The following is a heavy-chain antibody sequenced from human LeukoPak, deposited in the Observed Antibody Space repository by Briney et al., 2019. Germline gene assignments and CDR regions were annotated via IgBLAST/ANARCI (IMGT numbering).Heavy chain of an antibody. Sequence: PGGSLRLSCAASGFTFSSYSMNWVRQAPGKGLEWVSSISSSSSYIYYADSVKGRFTISRDNAKNSLYLQMNSLRAEDTAVYYCARDRGYSYGHGAFDIWGQGTMVTVSS. CDR3: ARDRGYSYGHGAFDI. V-gene: IGHV3-21*01. CDR2: ISSSSSYI. CDR1: GFTFSSYS. J-gene: IGHJ3*02. D-gene: IGHD5-18*01.